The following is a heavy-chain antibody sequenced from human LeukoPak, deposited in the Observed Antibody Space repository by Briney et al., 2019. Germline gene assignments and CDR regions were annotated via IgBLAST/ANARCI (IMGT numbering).Heavy chain of an antibody. Sequence: GGSLRLSCGASGFTFNTYWMGWVRQAPGKGLEWVANIKQDGSDKYYVDSVTGRSTISRDNAKNSLYLQMNSLRAEDTAVYYCAREVSSSWYGNYYYMDVWGKGTTVTVSS. V-gene: IGHV3-7*01. CDR1: GFTFNTYW. D-gene: IGHD6-13*01. CDR3: AREVSSSWYGNYYYMDV. CDR2: IKQDGSDK. J-gene: IGHJ6*03.